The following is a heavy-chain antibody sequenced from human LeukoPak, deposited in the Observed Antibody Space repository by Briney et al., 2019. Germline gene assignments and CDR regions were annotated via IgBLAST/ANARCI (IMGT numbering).Heavy chain of an antibody. Sequence: GGSLRLSCAASGITFTNYAMSWVRQAPGKGLEWVSSISGSGGSTYYADSVKGRFTISRDNSKNTLYLQIHSLRAEDTAVYYCAKGGWGYYFDYWGQGTLVTVPS. CDR2: ISGSGGST. CDR1: GITFTNYA. V-gene: IGHV3-23*01. J-gene: IGHJ4*02. CDR3: AKGGWGYYFDY. D-gene: IGHD6-19*01.